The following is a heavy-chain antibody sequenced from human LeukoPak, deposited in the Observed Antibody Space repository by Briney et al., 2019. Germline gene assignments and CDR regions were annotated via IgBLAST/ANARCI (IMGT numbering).Heavy chain of an antibody. Sequence: GGSLRLSCAASGFSFSSYAMYWVRQAPGKGLEWVSGIFGSGGSTHYADSVKGRFTISRDNSKNTVYLQMNSLRAEDTAVYYCAKTTTGYSSGRFPGWPVDYWGQGTLVTVSS. CDR2: IFGSGGST. CDR1: GFSFSSYA. J-gene: IGHJ4*02. D-gene: IGHD6-19*01. CDR3: AKTTTGYSSGRFPGWPVDY. V-gene: IGHV3-23*01.